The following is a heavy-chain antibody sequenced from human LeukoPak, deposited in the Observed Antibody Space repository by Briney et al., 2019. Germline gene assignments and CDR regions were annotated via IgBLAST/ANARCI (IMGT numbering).Heavy chain of an antibody. Sequence: GGSLRLSCAASGFTFSSYAMSWVRQAPGKGLEWVSYITSSSSTIYYADSVKGRFTISRDNAKNSLYLQMNSLRAEDTAVYYCSTDPSYWGQGTLVTVSS. J-gene: IGHJ4*02. CDR3: STDPSY. CDR1: GFTFSSYA. V-gene: IGHV3-48*01. CDR2: ITSSSSTI.